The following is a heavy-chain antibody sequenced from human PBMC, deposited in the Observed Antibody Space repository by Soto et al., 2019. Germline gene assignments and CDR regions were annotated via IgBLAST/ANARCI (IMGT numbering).Heavy chain of an antibody. Sequence: GGSLRLSCAASGFTFSSYSMNWVRQAPGKGLEWVSYISSSSSTIYYADSVKGRFTISRDNAKNSLYLQMNSLRAEDTAVYYCARHGSGWDYWGQGTLVTVSS. CDR1: GFTFSSYS. V-gene: IGHV3-48*01. D-gene: IGHD6-19*01. J-gene: IGHJ4*02. CDR3: ARHGSGWDY. CDR2: ISSSSSTI.